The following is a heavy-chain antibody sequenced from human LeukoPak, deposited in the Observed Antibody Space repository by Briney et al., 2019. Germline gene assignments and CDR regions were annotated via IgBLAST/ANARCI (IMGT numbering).Heavy chain of an antibody. V-gene: IGHV4-34*01. Sequence: PSETLSLTCAVYGGSFSGYYWSWIRQPPGKGLEWIGEINHSGSTNYNPSLKSRVTISVDTSKNQFSLKLSSVTAADTAVYYCARPLYGDYGAFDTWGQGTMVTVSS. CDR1: GGSFSGYY. CDR3: ARPLYGDYGAFDT. D-gene: IGHD4-17*01. CDR2: INHSGST. J-gene: IGHJ3*02.